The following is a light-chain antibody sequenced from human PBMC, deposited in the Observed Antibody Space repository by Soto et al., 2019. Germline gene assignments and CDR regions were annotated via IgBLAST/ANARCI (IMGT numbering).Light chain of an antibody. V-gene: IGKV1-13*02. CDR1: QGFTSG. J-gene: IGKJ4*02. CDR2: DIS. CDR3: QQFHSYPLT. Sequence: AIQLTQSPSSLSASVGDRVTITCRASQGFTSGLAWYQLKPGIPPKVVIYDISKIQSGVPPRFSGRGSGTDFTLTISSLQPEDFATYYCQQFHSYPLTFGGGTKVEI.